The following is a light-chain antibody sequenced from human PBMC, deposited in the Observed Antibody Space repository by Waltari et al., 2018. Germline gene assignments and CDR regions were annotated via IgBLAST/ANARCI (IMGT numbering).Light chain of an antibody. CDR1: QDIKQS. CDR2: DAS. Sequence: DIHMTQSPSSLSAPVGDRVTITCQASQDIKQSLNWFHQKPGQAPEVLIFDASNSQTGAPSRFSGSGSGTDFTFTISSLQREDMGTYYCQQYHSVPLTFGGGTKVEIK. J-gene: IGKJ4*01. V-gene: IGKV1-33*01. CDR3: QQYHSVPLT.